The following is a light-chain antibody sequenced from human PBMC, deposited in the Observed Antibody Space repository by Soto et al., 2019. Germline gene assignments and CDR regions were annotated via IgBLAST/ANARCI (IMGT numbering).Light chain of an antibody. Sequence: EIVLTQSPGTLSLSAGDTATLSCRASQSVRSTYLAWYQQKPGQAPRLLIHGASSRATGIPDRFSGSGSGTDFTLTISRLEPEDFAVYYCQQYGSSLSITFGQGTRLEIK. J-gene: IGKJ5*01. CDR3: QQYGSSLSIT. CDR1: QSVRSTY. V-gene: IGKV3-20*01. CDR2: GAS.